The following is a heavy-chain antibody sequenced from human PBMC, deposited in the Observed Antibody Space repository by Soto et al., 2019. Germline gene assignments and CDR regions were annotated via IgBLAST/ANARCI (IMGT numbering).Heavy chain of an antibody. V-gene: IGHV1-8*02. CDR3: ARGPADAFDI. CDR2: MNPNSGNT. J-gene: IGHJ3*02. Sequence: GASVKVSCKASGYTFTNYDINWVRQATGQGLEYMGWMNPNSGNTGYAQKFQGRVTMTRNTSISTAYMELNSLRSEDTAVYYCARGPADAFDIWGQGTMVTVSS. CDR1: GYTFTNYD.